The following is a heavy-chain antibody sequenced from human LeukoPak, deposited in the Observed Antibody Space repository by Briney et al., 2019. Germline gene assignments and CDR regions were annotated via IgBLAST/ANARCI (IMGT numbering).Heavy chain of an antibody. CDR3: ARDWGMGARSDY. Sequence: GGSLRLSCAASGFTFSSDAMTWVRQAPGKGLEWVSSIDGSGGFTYYADSVKGRFTISRDNSKNTLYLQMNSLRAEDTAVYYCARDWGMGARSDYWGQGTLVTVSS. J-gene: IGHJ4*02. CDR2: IDGSGGFT. V-gene: IGHV3-23*01. D-gene: IGHD1-26*01. CDR1: GFTFSSDA.